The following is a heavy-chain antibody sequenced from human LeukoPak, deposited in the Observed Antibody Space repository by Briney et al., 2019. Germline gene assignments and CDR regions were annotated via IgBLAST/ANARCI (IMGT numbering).Heavy chain of an antibody. J-gene: IGHJ4*02. D-gene: IGHD2-8*01. Sequence: GGSLRLSCSASGFTFSSYGMRWVRQAPGKGLEWVAFIRYDGTNTYYADSVKGRFTISRDNSKNTLYLQMNSLRAEDTAVYYCAAGYCTTAVCYKGFDYWGQGTLVTVSS. V-gene: IGHV3-30*02. CDR3: AAGYCTTAVCYKGFDY. CDR1: GFTFSSYG. CDR2: IRYDGTNT.